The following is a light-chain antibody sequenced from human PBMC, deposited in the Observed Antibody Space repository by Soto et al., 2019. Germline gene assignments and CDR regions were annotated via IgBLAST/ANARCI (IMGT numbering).Light chain of an antibody. V-gene: IGLV4-69*01. Sequence: QLVLTQSPSASASLGASVKLTCTLSSGHSSYGIAWHQQQPEKGPRYLMKLNTDGSHSKGDGIPDRFSGSSSGAERHLIISSLQSEDEGDYYCQTWGTGIHVVFGGGTKVTVL. CDR3: QTWGTGIHVV. J-gene: IGLJ2*01. CDR1: SGHSSYG. CDR2: LNTDGSH.